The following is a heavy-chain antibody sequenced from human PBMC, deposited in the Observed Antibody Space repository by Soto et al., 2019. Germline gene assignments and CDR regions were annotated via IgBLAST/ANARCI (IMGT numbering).Heavy chain of an antibody. CDR1: GYTFTGYY. J-gene: IGHJ4*02. V-gene: IGHV1-46*01. CDR3: ARDKYVLRYFDWSPVY. D-gene: IGHD3-9*01. CDR2: INPSGGST. Sequence: ASVKVSCKASGYTFTGYYMHGVREAPGQGLEWMGIINPSGGSTSYAQKFQGRVTMTRDTSTSTVYMELSSLRSEDTAVYYCARDKYVLRYFDWSPVYWGQGTLVTVS.